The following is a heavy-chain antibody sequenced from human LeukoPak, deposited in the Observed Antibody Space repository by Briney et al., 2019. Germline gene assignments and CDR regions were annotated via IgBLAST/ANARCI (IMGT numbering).Heavy chain of an antibody. V-gene: IGHV4-59*01. CDR1: GGSISSYY. CDR2: IYYSGST. D-gene: IGHD4-17*01. Sequence: SETLSLTCTVSGGSISSYYWSWIRQPPGKGLEWIGYIYYSGSTNYNPSLKSRVTISVDTSKNQFSLKLSSVTAADTAVYYCARAAEATVFDYWGQGTLVTVSS. J-gene: IGHJ4*02. CDR3: ARAAEATVFDY.